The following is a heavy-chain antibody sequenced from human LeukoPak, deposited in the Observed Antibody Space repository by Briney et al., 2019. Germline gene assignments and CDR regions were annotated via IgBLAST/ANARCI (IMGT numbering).Heavy chain of an antibody. Sequence: PGGSRSLSCEASGFPFGIYEMTWSRQPPGKGLEWVSYISSSGGTIYYADSVKGRFTVSRDNAKNSLFLQMNSLRAEDTAVYYCAGRPDYDFWSGYPVHWGQGTLVTVSS. CDR1: GFPFGIYE. CDR2: ISSSGGTI. J-gene: IGHJ4*02. V-gene: IGHV3-48*03. CDR3: AGRPDYDFWSGYPVH. D-gene: IGHD3-3*01.